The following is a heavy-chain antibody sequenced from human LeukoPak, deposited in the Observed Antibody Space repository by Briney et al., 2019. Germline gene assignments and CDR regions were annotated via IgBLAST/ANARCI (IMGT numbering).Heavy chain of an antibody. CDR3: AKGSGSYLSPLYYFDY. J-gene: IGHJ4*02. D-gene: IGHD1-26*01. Sequence: GGSLRLSCAASGFNFDDYVMTWVRQAPGKGLEWVSAISGSGGSTYYADSVKGRFTISRDNSKNTLYLQMNSLRAEDTAVYYCAKGSGSYLSPLYYFDYWGQGTLVTVSS. CDR2: ISGSGGST. V-gene: IGHV3-23*01. CDR1: GFNFDDYV.